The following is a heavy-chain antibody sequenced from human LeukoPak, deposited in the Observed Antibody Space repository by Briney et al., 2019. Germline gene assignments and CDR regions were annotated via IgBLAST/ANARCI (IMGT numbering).Heavy chain of an antibody. CDR2: IYTSGST. Sequence: PSETLSLTCTVSGGSISSYYWSWIRQPAGKGLEWIGRIYTSGSTNYNPSLKSRVTMSVDTSKNQFSLKLSSVIAADTAVYYCARDHNQQDKSYYYGMDVWGQGTTVTVSS. J-gene: IGHJ6*02. CDR1: GGSISSYY. CDR3: ARDHNQQDKSYYYGMDV. V-gene: IGHV4-4*07. D-gene: IGHD2-15*01.